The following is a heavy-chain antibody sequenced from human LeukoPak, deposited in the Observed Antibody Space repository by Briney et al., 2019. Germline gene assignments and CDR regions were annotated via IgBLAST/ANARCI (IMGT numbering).Heavy chain of an antibody. Sequence: PSETLSLTCTVSGGSIISYYWSWIRQPPGKGLEWIGYIYYSGSTNYNPSLQSRVTISVDTSKNQFSLRLTSVTAADTAVYFCATLVSTRYYFDYWGQGTLVTVSS. CDR2: IYYSGST. CDR1: GGSIISYY. J-gene: IGHJ4*02. CDR3: ATLVSTRYYFDY. D-gene: IGHD5/OR15-5a*01. V-gene: IGHV4-59*08.